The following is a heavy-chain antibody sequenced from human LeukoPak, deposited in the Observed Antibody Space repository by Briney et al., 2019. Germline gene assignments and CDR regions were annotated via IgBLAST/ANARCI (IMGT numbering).Heavy chain of an antibody. J-gene: IGHJ4*02. D-gene: IGHD2-21*02. Sequence: GGSLRLSCAASGFTFSRYWMHWVRQVPGKGLVWVSRINPDATIITYADSVRVRFTISRDNAKNTLYLQLSNLRAEDTAVYYCVRDRVLVTTPGDGFDHWGQGTLVSVSS. CDR1: GFTFSRYW. CDR3: VRDRVLVTTPGDGFDH. CDR2: INPDATII. V-gene: IGHV3-74*03.